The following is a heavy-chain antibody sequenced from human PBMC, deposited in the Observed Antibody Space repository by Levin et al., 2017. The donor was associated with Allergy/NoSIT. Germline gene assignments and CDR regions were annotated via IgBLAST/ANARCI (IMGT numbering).Heavy chain of an antibody. Sequence: RTSETLSLTCGISGDSVSSNSAAWTWVRQSPSRGLEWLGRTFYRSQWYTDYAESVRGRITIKSDTSKNQFSLQLNSVTPEDTALYYCARAFCGGECYTDGYFDVWGHGTLVTVSS. D-gene: IGHD2-21*01. V-gene: IGHV6-1*01. J-gene: IGHJ2*01. CDR2: TFYRSQWYT. CDR1: GDSVSSNSAA. CDR3: ARAFCGGECYTDGYFDV.